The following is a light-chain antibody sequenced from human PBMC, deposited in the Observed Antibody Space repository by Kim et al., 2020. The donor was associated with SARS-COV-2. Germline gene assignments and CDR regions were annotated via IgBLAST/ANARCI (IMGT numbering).Light chain of an antibody. CDR1: QSVSSN. V-gene: IGKV3-15*01. CDR3: QQYSNWPPDT. CDR2: DAS. Sequence: VSPGESATHSCRASQSVSSNLAWYQQKPGQAPRLLIYDASNSATGIPARFSGSGSGTEFTLTNSSLQSEDFAVYYCQQYSNWPPDTFGRGTKLEI. J-gene: IGKJ2*01.